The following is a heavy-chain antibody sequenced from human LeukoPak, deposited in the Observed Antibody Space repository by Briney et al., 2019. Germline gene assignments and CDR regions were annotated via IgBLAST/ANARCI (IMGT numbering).Heavy chain of an antibody. CDR1: GFTFSSYW. CDR3: ARRFRGLDWYFDL. V-gene: IGHV3-7*03. D-gene: IGHD3-16*01. Sequence: GGSLRLSCAAPGFTFSSYWMTWVRQAPGKGLEWVANIKQDGSEKYYVDSVKGRFTISRDNAKNSLYLQMNSLRAEDTAVYYCARRFRGLDWYFDLWGRGTLVTVSS. J-gene: IGHJ2*01. CDR2: IKQDGSEK.